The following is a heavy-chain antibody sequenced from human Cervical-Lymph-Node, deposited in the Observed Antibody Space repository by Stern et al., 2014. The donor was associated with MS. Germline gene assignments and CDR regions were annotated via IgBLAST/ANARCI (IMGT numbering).Heavy chain of an antibody. V-gene: IGHV4-31*03. CDR1: GGSISSGGYY. Sequence: QLQLQESGPGLVKPSQTLSLTCTASGGSISSGGYYWSWFRQPPGKGLEWIVSIYFSGSTYYTPSLKSRVTISVNTSKNQLSLKLSPLTAADTAVYYCAYRGNYYYYGMDVWGQGTTVTVSS. D-gene: IGHD3-10*01. J-gene: IGHJ6*02. CDR3: AYRGNYYYYGMDV. CDR2: IYFSGST.